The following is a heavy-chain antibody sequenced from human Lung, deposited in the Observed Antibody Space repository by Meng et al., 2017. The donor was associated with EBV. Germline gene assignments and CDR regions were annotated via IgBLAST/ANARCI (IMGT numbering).Heavy chain of an antibody. CDR2: INTNTGNP. D-gene: IGHD1-26*01. CDR1: GYTFTSSS. CDR3: VSERGWFDP. J-gene: IGHJ5*02. V-gene: IGHV7-4-1*02. Sequence: QVQLVQSGSELKMPGXSVMVSCKASGYTFTSSSMNWVRQAPGQGLEWMGWINTNTGNPTYAQGFTGRFVFSLDTSVSTAYLQISNLKSEDTAVYYCVSERGWFDPWGQGTLVTVSS.